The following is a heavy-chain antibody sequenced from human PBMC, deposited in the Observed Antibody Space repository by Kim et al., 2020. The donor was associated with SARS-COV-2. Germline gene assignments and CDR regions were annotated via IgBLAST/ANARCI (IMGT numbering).Heavy chain of an antibody. D-gene: IGHD5-12*01. CDR3: ARDLDSGYGKDC. V-gene: IGHV3-48*02. J-gene: IGHJ4*02. Sequence: YYADSVKGRFTVSRDNAKNSLYLQMHSLRDDDTAVYYCARDLDSGYGKDCWGQGTLVTVSS.